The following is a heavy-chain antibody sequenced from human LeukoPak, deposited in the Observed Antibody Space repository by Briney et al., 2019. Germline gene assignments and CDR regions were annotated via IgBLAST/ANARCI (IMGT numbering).Heavy chain of an antibody. J-gene: IGHJ4*02. Sequence: EASVKVSCKASGGTFSSYAISLVRQARGRGLEWMGGISPIFGTANYAQKFQGRVTITADESTSTAYMELSSLRSEDTAVYYCARAVRDFWTSPGDYWGQGTLVTVSS. CDR3: ARAVRDFWTSPGDY. V-gene: IGHV1-69*13. CDR1: GGTFSSYA. CDR2: ISPIFGTA. D-gene: IGHD3/OR15-3a*01.